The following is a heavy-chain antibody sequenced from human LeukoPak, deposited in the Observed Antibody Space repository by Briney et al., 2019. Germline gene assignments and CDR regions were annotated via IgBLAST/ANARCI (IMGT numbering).Heavy chain of an antibody. CDR1: GGAISSSNW. CDR3: ARDPLPLRDSREIDY. D-gene: IGHD3-22*01. V-gene: IGHV4-4*02. J-gene: IGHJ4*02. Sequence: PSETLSLTCTVSGGAISSSNWWSWVRQPPGKGLEWIGSIYYSGSTYYNPSLKSRVTISVDTSKNQFSLKLSSVTAADTAVYYCARDPLPLRDSREIDYWGQGTLVTVSS. CDR2: IYYSGST.